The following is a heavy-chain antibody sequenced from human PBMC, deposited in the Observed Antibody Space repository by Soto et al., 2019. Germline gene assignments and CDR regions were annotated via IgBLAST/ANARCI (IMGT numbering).Heavy chain of an antibody. CDR2: IIGTGGST. CDR3: AKAPVPDYGAYGSCVFQN. V-gene: IGHV3-23*01. Sequence: GGSLRLCCVASGFTFSSYAMSWVRQAPGKGLEWVSAIIGTGGSTYYADSVKGRFTISRDNSKNTLYLQMNSLRAEDTAVFYCAKAPVPDYGAYGSCVFQNWRHGTLGTSPQ. D-gene: IGHD4-17*01. CDR1: GFTFSSYA. J-gene: IGHJ1*01.